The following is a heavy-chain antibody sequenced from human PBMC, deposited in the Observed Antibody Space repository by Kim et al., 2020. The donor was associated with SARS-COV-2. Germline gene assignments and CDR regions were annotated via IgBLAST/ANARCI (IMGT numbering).Heavy chain of an antibody. D-gene: IGHD3-10*01. CDR2: MYYSGRT. V-gene: IGHV4-39*01. CDR3: ARYYGSGSYFDS. J-gene: IGHJ4*02. Sequence: SETLSLTCTVSGGSISSTSYYWAWTRQPPGKGLEWIGNMYYSGRTFYNPSLKSRVTVSVDTSKNQFSLKLSSVTAADTAVYYCARYYGSGSYFDSWGQGTLVTVSS. CDR1: GGSISSTSYY.